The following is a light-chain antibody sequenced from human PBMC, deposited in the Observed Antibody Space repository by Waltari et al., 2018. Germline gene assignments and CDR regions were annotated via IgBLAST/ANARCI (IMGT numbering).Light chain of an antibody. CDR3: QQYNSYSGA. Sequence: DIQMTQSPSTLYASVGDSVTITCRASQSISNWLAWYQQKPGKVPKLLIQKASNLESGVPSRFSGSGSGTEFTLTISSLQPDDFATYYCQQYNSYSGAFGQGTKVEIK. CDR2: KAS. CDR1: QSISNW. J-gene: IGKJ1*01. V-gene: IGKV1-5*03.